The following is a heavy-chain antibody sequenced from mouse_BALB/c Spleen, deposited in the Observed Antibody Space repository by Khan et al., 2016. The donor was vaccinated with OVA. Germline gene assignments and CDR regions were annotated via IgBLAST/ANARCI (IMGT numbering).Heavy chain of an antibody. CDR3: ARIKKVVATYFDY. D-gene: IGHD1-1*01. J-gene: IGHJ2*01. Sequence: QVQLQQSGAELVKAGASVKMSCKASGYTLTSYWMHWVKQRLGQGLEWFAETNPTNGRTYYNEKFKSKATLTVDQSSSTAYMLLSGPTFEDSAVYYCARIKKVVATYFDYGGQGTTRTVSA. CDR1: GYTLTSYW. V-gene: IGHV1S81*02. CDR2: TNPTNGRT.